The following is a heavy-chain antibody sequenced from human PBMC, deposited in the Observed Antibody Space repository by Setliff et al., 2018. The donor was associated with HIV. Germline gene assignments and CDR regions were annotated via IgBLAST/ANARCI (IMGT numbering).Heavy chain of an antibody. Sequence: SETLSLTCTVSSGSVSRSDYYWGWIRQTPGKGLEWIGSINYNPSLKSRVTISVDTSKNQFSLTLSSVTAADTAVYYCARIFGDQGYYYGMDVWGQGTTVTVSS. CDR1: SGSVSRSDYY. CDR3: ARIFGDQGYYYGMDV. CDR2: IN. D-gene: IGHD3-3*01. J-gene: IGHJ6*02. V-gene: IGHV4-39*07.